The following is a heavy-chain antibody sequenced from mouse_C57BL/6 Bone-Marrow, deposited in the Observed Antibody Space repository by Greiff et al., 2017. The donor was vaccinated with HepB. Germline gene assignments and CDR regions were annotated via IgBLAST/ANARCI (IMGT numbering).Heavy chain of an antibody. CDR1: GFTFSSYA. CDR3: ARELGGFDY. V-gene: IGHV5-4*01. CDR2: ISAGGSYT. D-gene: IGHD4-1*01. Sequence: EVHLVESGGGLVKPGGSLKLSCAASGFTFSSYAMSWVRQTPEQRLEWVATISAGGSYTYYPDNVKGRFTISRDNAKNNLYLQMSHLKSEDTAMYYCARELGGFDYWGQGTTLTVSS. J-gene: IGHJ2*01.